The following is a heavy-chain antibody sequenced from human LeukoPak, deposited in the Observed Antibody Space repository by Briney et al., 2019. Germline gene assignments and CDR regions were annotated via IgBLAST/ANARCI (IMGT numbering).Heavy chain of an antibody. Sequence: GGSLRLSCAVSGFTFRNAGMNWVRQAPGKGLEWVAIIWYDGSNEYYGDSVKGRFIISRDDSRNTLYLQMNSLRAEDTAMYYCVRVYSSSSGKNAFDVWGQGTMVTVSS. D-gene: IGHD6-6*01. V-gene: IGHV3-33*01. CDR2: IWYDGSNE. CDR3: VRVYSSSSGKNAFDV. CDR1: GFTFRNAG. J-gene: IGHJ3*01.